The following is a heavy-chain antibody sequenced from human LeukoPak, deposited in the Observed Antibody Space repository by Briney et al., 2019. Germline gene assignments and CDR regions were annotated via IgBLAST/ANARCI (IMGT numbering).Heavy chain of an antibody. CDR2: ISGSGGST. CDR1: RFTFSSYA. V-gene: IGHV3-23*01. J-gene: IGHJ4*02. D-gene: IGHD3-16*01. CDR3: AKDHHLYPTTSFDY. Sequence: GGSLRLSCAASRFTFSSYAMSWVRQAPGTGLEWVSAISGSGGSTYYADSVEGRFTISRDNSKNTLYLQMHSLRAEDTAVYYCAKDHHLYPTTSFDYWGQGTLVTVSS.